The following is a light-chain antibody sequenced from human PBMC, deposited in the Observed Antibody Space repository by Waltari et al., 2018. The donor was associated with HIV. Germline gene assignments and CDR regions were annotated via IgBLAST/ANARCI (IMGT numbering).Light chain of an antibody. CDR1: RSDIGGYNY. CDR3: SSFAPTNKFYVL. Sequence: QSTLTPPPSASGSPGQSVTTSCTGTRSDIGGYNYVSWYQQHPGKAPKLIMTEVTKRPSGVPDRFSGSKSGNTASLTVSGLQADDEALYYCSSFAPTNKFYVLFGGGTTLTVL. CDR2: EVT. J-gene: IGLJ2*01. V-gene: IGLV2-8*01.